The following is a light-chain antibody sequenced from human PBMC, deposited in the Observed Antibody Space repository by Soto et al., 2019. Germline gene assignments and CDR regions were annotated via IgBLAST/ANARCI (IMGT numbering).Light chain of an antibody. Sequence: QSVLTQPASVSGSPGQSMTISCTGTSSDVGDYNYVSWYQQHPGKAPKLMIYEVSHRLSGVSNRFSGSKSGYTASLTISGLQDEDEADYYCSSYISNSIVVFGGGTKVTVL. CDR3: SSYISNSIVV. CDR2: EVS. CDR1: SSDVGDYNY. V-gene: IGLV2-14*01. J-gene: IGLJ2*01.